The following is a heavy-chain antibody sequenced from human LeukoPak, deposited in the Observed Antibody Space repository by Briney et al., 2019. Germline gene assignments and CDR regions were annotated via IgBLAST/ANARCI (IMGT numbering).Heavy chain of an antibody. J-gene: IGHJ4*02. CDR3: ARDGRSLLADY. CDR2: IYYSGST. Sequence: PSETLSLTCTVSGGSISSSSYYWGWIRQPPGKGLEWIGSIYYSGSTYYNPSLKSRVTISVDTSKNQFSLKLSSVTAADTAVYYCARDGRSLLADYWGQGTLVTVSS. V-gene: IGHV4-39*07. CDR1: GGSISSSSYY. D-gene: IGHD1-26*01.